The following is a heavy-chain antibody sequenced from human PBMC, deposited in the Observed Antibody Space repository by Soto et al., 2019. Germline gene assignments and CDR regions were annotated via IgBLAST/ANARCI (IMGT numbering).Heavy chain of an antibody. CDR3: ARGQGREAAGKDPSPVDY. D-gene: IGHD6-13*01. V-gene: IGHV1-46*01. J-gene: IGHJ4*02. Sequence: VSVKVSCKSSGYTFTTYYMVWVRQAPGQGLEWMGIINPSNGRRTYAQKFQGRIILTTDTSASTVYMDLISLRSEDTAVYYCARGQGREAAGKDPSPVDYWGQGTLVTVSS. CDR1: GYTFTTYY. CDR2: INPSNGRR.